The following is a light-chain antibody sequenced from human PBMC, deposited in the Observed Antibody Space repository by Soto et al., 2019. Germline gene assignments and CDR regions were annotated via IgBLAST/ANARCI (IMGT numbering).Light chain of an antibody. Sequence: DIVMRQSPDSLAASLGERATINCKSVQVFLYDSNNKNYLAWYQQKPGQPPKLLIYWASTRESGVPDRFSGSGSGTDFTLTITSLQAEDVAVYYCQQYYSLPLTFGGGTKVDIK. CDR1: QVFLYDSNNKNY. CDR3: QQYYSLPLT. CDR2: WAS. V-gene: IGKV4-1*01. J-gene: IGKJ4*01.